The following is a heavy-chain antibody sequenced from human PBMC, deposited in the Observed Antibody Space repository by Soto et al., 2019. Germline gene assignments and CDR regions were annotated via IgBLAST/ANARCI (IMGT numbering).Heavy chain of an antibody. CDR1: GYNFTNYR. CDR2: IYPGDSDT. CDR3: AGGGVRGVVTRTRDYYGMDV. D-gene: IGHD3-10*01. J-gene: IGHJ6*02. Sequence: PGESLKISCKGSGYNFTNYRIGWVRQMPGKGLESMGIIYPGDSDTRYSPSFQGQVTISADKSISTAYLQWSSLKASDTAMYYCAGGGVRGVVTRTRDYYGMDVWGQGTTVTVSS. V-gene: IGHV5-51*01.